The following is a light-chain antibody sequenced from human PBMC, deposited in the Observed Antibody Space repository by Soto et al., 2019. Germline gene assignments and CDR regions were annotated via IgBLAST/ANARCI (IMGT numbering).Light chain of an antibody. Sequence: DIQMTQSPSSLSASVGDRVPITCRASQTIRTYLNWYQQKPGKAPTLLIYAASSLQSGDPSRFSGSGSGTDFTLTISSLQPEGFATYYCQQSYNSPTFGGGTKVEI. CDR3: QQSYNSPT. CDR1: QTIRTY. J-gene: IGKJ4*01. CDR2: AAS. V-gene: IGKV1-39*01.